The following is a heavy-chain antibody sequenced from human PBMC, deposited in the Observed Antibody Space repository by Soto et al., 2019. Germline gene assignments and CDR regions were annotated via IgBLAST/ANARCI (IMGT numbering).Heavy chain of an antibody. CDR1: GFTFSSYG. V-gene: IGHV3-30*18. CDR2: ISYDGSNK. CDR3: AKDVVVGATTGLGDYYYYYGMDV. D-gene: IGHD1-26*01. J-gene: IGHJ6*02. Sequence: GGSLRLSCAGSGFTFSSYGMHWVRQAPGKGLEWVAVISYDGSNKYYADSVKGRFTISRDNSKNTLYLQMNSLRAEDTAVYYCAKDVVVGATTGLGDYYYYYGMDVWGQGTTVTVSS.